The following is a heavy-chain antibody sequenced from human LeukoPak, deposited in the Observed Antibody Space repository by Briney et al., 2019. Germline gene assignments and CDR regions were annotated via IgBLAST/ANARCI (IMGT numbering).Heavy chain of an antibody. Sequence: SETLSLTCTVSGDSLYYWGWIRQPPGKGLEWIGSVYSTGHTNYNLSLKSRVTMSIDTSKNRLSLKLTSVTAADTAMYYCARHHTSSKPIDYWGQGTLVTVSS. J-gene: IGHJ4*02. V-gene: IGHV4-39*01. D-gene: IGHD3-16*01. CDR1: GDSLYY. CDR3: ARHHTSSKPIDY. CDR2: VYSTGHT.